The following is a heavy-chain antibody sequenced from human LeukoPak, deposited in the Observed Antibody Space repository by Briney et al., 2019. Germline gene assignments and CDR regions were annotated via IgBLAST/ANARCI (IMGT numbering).Heavy chain of an antibody. CDR2: IYYSGST. CDR3: ARELRMVRGIISP. J-gene: IGHJ5*02. V-gene: IGHV4-30-4*01. D-gene: IGHD3-10*01. Sequence: PSQTLSLTCTVSGGSISSGDYYWSWIRQPPGKGLEWIGYIYYSGSTYYNPSLKSRVTISVDTSKNQFSLKLSSVTAADTAVYYCARELRMVRGIISPWGQGTLVTVSS. CDR1: GGSISSGDYY.